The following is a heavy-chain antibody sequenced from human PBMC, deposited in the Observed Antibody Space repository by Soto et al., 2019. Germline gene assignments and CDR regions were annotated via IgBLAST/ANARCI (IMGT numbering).Heavy chain of an antibody. J-gene: IGHJ6*02. CDR3: ANSITMSIYGMDV. Sequence: QVQLVQSGAEVKKPGSSVKVSCKASGGTFSSYAISWVRQAPGQGLEWMGGIIPIFGTAIYAQKFQGRVTITAGESPSTAYMELSSLRSEATAVYYCANSITMSIYGMDVWGQETTVTASS. V-gene: IGHV1-69*01. CDR1: GGTFSSYA. CDR2: IIPIFGTA. D-gene: IGHD3-3*01.